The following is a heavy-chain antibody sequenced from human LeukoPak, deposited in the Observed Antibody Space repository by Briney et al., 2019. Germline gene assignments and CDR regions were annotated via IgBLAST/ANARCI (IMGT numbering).Heavy chain of an antibody. V-gene: IGHV4-38-2*02. CDR2: IYHSGST. D-gene: IGHD2-2*01. J-gene: IGHJ6*02. CDR3: ARVGDVVVVPPANYGMNV. CDR1: GYSISSGYY. Sequence: SETLSLTCSVSGYSISSGYYWGWIRQPPGKGLEWVGSIYHSGSTLYNPSLRSRITISLDTSKNHFSLKLSSVTAADTAVYYCARVGDVVVVPPANYGMNVWGQGTTVTVSS.